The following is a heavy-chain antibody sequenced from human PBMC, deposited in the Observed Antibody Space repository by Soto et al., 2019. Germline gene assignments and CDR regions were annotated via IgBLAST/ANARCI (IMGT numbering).Heavy chain of an antibody. CDR1: GYTFTSYG. CDR2: ISAYNGNT. J-gene: IGHJ4*02. D-gene: IGHD3-10*01. Sequence: ASVKVSCKASGYTFTSYGISWVRQAPGQGLEWMGWISAYNGNTNYADSVKGRFTISRDNAKNSLYLQMNSLRAEDTAVYYCARARVLLWFGELLGYFDYWGQGTLVTVSS. V-gene: IGHV1-18*01. CDR3: ARARVLLWFGELLGYFDY.